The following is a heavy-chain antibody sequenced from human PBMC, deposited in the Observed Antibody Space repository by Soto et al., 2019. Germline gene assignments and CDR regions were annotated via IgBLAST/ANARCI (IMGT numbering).Heavy chain of an antibody. Sequence: SQTLSLTCAICGDSVSNNGATWNWIRQSPSRGLEWLGRAYYRSRWQYDYATSVRSRITINPDTSKNQFSLQLNSVTPEDTAVYYCARDPPDFNSGFDSWGQGFLVTVSS. CDR3: ARDPPDFNSGFDS. CDR1: GDSVSNNGAT. CDR2: AYYRSRWQY. J-gene: IGHJ4*02. V-gene: IGHV6-1*01. D-gene: IGHD1-26*01.